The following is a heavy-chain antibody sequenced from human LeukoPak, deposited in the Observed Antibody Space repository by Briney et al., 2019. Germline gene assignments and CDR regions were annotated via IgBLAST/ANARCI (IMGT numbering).Heavy chain of an antibody. CDR2: ISSSSSTI. V-gene: IGHV3-48*01. CDR1: GFTFSSYS. CDR3: ARDSAYYYGSGSYSGY. J-gene: IGHJ4*02. D-gene: IGHD3-10*01. Sequence: GGSLRLSCAASGFTFSSYSMNWVRQAPGKGLEWVSYISSSSSTIYYADSVKGRFTISRDNAKNSLYLQMNSLRAEDTTVYYCARDSAYYYGSGSYSGYWGRGTLVTVSS.